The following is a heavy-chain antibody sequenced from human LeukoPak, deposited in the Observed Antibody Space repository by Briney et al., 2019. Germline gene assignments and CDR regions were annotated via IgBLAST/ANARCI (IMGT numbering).Heavy chain of an antibody. J-gene: IGHJ4*02. D-gene: IGHD6-6*01. CDR2: INSDGSST. V-gene: IGHV3-74*01. Sequence: GGSLRLSCAASGFTVSSNYMSWVRQAPGKGLVWVSRINSDGSSTSYADSVKGRFTISRDNAKNTLYLQMNSLRAEDTAVYYCARDSDGSSFGYWGQGTLVTVSS. CDR1: GFTVSSNY. CDR3: ARDSDGSSFGY.